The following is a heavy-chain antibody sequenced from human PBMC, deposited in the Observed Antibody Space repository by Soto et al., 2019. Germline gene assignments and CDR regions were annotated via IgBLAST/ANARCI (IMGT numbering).Heavy chain of an antibody. CDR2: ISWNSGSI. J-gene: IGHJ3*02. CDR3: AKDSCSSTSCYAFDI. D-gene: IGHD2-2*01. CDR1: GFTFDDYA. Sequence: GGSLRLSCAASGFTFDDYAMHWVRQAPGKGLEWVSGISWNSGSIGYADSVKGRFTISRDNAKNSLYLQMNSLRAEDTALYYCAKDSCSSTSCYAFDIWGQGTMVTVSS. V-gene: IGHV3-9*01.